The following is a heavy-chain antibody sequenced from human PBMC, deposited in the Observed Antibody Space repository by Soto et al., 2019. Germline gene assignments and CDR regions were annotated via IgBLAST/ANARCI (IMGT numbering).Heavy chain of an antibody. J-gene: IGHJ1*01. Sequence: QAHLVQSGAEVRKPGASVKVSCQALEHTSTIYYIHWVRQARGQGLEWMGWINADSGETTYAEDFRGRGTFTRDTSTSTFHMELSRLRLDDTAMYFCATRDYDILTGYLHIWGQGTLITVSS. V-gene: IGHV1-2*02. CDR2: INADSGET. CDR3: ATRDYDILTGYLHI. CDR1: EHTSTIYY. D-gene: IGHD3-9*01.